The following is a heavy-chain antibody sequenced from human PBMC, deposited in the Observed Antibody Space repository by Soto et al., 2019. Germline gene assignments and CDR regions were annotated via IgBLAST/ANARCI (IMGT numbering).Heavy chain of an antibody. CDR1: GGIFSSNA. Sequence: QVQLVQSGAEVKKPGSSVKVSCQASGGIFSSNAISWVRQAPGQGLEWMGGILPIFDTTHYAQKFPGRVTIPADEAPSTAYMELSSLLSEDTALYCCATGGRGYISAPRFYFEYWGQGTLVPGSS. V-gene: IGHV1-69*01. CDR3: ATGGRGYISAPRFYFEY. J-gene: IGHJ4*02. D-gene: IGHD5-18*01. CDR2: ILPIFDTT.